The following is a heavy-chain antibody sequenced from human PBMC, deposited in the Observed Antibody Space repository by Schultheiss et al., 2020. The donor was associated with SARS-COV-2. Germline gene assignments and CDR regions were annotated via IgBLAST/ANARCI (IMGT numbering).Heavy chain of an antibody. J-gene: IGHJ3*02. V-gene: IGHV3-9*01. D-gene: IGHD5-18*01. CDR3: ARVEVVPAAMWIHDAFDI. Sequence: GGSLRLSCAASGFTFDDYAMHWVRQAPGKGLEWVSGISWNSGSIGYADSVKGRFTISRDNAKNSLYLQMNSLRAEDTAVYYCARVEVVPAAMWIHDAFDIWGQGTMVTVSS. CDR1: GFTFDDYA. CDR2: ISWNSGSI.